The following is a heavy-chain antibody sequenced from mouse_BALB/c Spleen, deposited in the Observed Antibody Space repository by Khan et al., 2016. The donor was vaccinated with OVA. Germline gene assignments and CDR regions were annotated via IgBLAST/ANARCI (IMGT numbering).Heavy chain of an antibody. CDR1: GFTFSSFG. D-gene: IGHD2-1*01. CDR2: ISSGSSTI. Sequence: EVELVESGGGLVQPGGSRKLSCAASGFTFSSFGMHWVRRAPKKGLEWVAYISSGSSTIYYVDTVKGRFTISRDNPKNTPFLQMTSLRSEDTAMYYCARSGGNFHWYFDVWGAGTSVTVSS. CDR3: ARSGGNFHWYFDV. J-gene: IGHJ1*01. V-gene: IGHV5-17*02.